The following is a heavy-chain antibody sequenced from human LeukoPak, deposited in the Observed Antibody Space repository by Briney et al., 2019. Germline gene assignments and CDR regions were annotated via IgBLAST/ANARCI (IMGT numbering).Heavy chain of an antibody. J-gene: IGHJ3*02. V-gene: IGHV3-48*01. CDR2: ISSSSSTI. Sequence: PGGSLRLSCAASGFTFSSYSINWVRQAPGKGLEWVSYISSSSSTIYYADSVKGRFTISRDNAKNSLYLQMNSLRAEDTAVYYCARDAPTYGDYEDDAFDIWGQGTMVTVSS. CDR3: ARDAPTYGDYEDDAFDI. CDR1: GFTFSSYS. D-gene: IGHD4-17*01.